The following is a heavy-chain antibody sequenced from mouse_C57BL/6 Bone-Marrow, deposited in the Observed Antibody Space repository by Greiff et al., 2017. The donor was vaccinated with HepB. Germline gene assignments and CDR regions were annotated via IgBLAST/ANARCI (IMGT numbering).Heavy chain of an antibody. CDR2: IYPSDSET. Sequence: VQLQQPGAELVRPGSSVKLSCKASGYTFTSYWMDWVKQRPGQGLEWIGNIYPSDSETHYNQKFKDKATLTVDKSSSTAYMQLSSLTSEDSAVYNCARRVTTVVATDDYWGQGTTLTVSS. D-gene: IGHD1-1*01. J-gene: IGHJ2*01. CDR3: ARRVTTVVATDDY. CDR1: GYTFTSYW. V-gene: IGHV1-61*01.